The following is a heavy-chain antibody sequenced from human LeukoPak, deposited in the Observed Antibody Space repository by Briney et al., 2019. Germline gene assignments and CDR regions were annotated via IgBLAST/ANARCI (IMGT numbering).Heavy chain of an antibody. CDR3: ARRGAARRYDGLDV. V-gene: IGHV4-59*08. J-gene: IGHJ6*02. CDR1: GGFISSYY. CDR2: IYYSGTT. D-gene: IGHD6-6*01. Sequence: SETLSLTCTISGGFISSYYWSWIRQLPGKGLEWIGYIYYSGTTTYSPSLKSRVTMSVDTSKNQFSLRLTSVTAADTAVYYCARRGAARRYDGLDVWGQGTTVTVSS.